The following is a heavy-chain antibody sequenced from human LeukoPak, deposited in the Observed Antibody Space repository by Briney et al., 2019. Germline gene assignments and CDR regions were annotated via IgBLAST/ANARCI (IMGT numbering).Heavy chain of an antibody. CDR2: LNPNSGGT. V-gene: IGHV1-2*02. J-gene: IGHJ4*02. CDR1: VHTLTGYY. D-gene: IGHD3-22*01. Sequence: ASVKVSRKASVHTLTGYYTHWVRHARGQGREGMGWLNPNSGGTNYAQNFQGRVTMSRDTSISTAYMELSRLRSDDTAVYYCARVPYYCDSSGYYYLFDYWGQGTLVTVSS. CDR3: ARVPYYCDSSGYYYLFDY.